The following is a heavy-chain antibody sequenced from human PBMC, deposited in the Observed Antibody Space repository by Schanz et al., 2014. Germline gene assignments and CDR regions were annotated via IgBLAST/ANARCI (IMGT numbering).Heavy chain of an antibody. CDR3: SRGECSSTSCHEVAPPDD. Sequence: QVQLQESGPGLVKPSQTLSLTCTVSGASISSRDFYWIWIRQFPGKGLEWIGYISYSGRTYYSPSLKSRLTMSVDTSKNQFALRLSSVTAADTAIYYCSRGECSSTSCHEVAPPDDWGQGTLVTVSS. V-gene: IGHV4-31*03. D-gene: IGHD2-2*01. CDR2: ISYSGRT. J-gene: IGHJ4*02. CDR1: GASISSRDFY.